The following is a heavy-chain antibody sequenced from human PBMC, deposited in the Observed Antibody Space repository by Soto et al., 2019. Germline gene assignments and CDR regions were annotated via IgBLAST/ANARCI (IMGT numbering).Heavy chain of an antibody. V-gene: IGHV1-69*12. J-gene: IGHJ6*02. Sequence: QVQLVQSGAEVKKPGSSVKVSCKASGGTFSSYAISWVRQAPGRGLEWMGGIIPIFGTANYAQKFQGRVTITADESTSTAYMELSSLRSEDTAVYYCARGAYIAARPASYYYYYGMDVWGQGTTVTVSS. CDR3: ARGAYIAARPASYYYYYGMDV. CDR2: IIPIFGTA. D-gene: IGHD6-6*01. CDR1: GGTFSSYA.